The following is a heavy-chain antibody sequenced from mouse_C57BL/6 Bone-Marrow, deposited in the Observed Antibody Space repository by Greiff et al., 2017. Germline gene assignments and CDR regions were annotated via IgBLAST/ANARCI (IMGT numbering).Heavy chain of an antibody. Sequence: EVMLVESGGGLVQPGESLKLSCESNEYEFPSHDMSWVRKTPEKRLELVAAINSDGGSTYYPATMERRFIISRDNTKKTLYMQMSSLRSEDTALYYCARRGLGRGYFDVWGTGTTVTVSS. CDR3: ARRGLGRGYFDV. CDR1: EYEFPSHD. V-gene: IGHV5-2*03. J-gene: IGHJ1*03. CDR2: INSDGGST. D-gene: IGHD4-1*01.